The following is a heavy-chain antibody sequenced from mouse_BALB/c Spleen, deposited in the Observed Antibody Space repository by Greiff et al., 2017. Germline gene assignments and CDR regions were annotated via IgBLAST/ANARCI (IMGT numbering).Heavy chain of an antibody. CDR2: INPSTGYT. CDR1: GYTFTSYW. Sequence: VQLQQSGAELAKPGASVKMSCKASGYTFTSYWMHWVKQRPGQGLEWIGYINPSTGYTEYNQKFKDKATLTADKSSSTAYMQLSSLTSEDSAVYYCARWLGRGNAMDYWGQGTSVTVSS. J-gene: IGHJ4*01. V-gene: IGHV1-7*01. CDR3: ARWLGRGNAMDY. D-gene: IGHD4-1*01.